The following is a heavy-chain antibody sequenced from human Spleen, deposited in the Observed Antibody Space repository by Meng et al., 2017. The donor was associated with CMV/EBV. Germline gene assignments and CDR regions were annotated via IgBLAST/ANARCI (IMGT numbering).Heavy chain of an antibody. J-gene: IGHJ4*02. CDR2: INHSGST. CDR1: GGSFSGYY. V-gene: IGHV4-34*01. D-gene: IGHD4-17*01. CDR3: ARAFYGDYAED. Sequence: GSLRLSCAVYGGSFSGYYWSWIRQPPGKGLEWIGEINHSGSTNYNPSLKSRVTMSVDTSKNQFSLKLSSVTAADTAVYYCARAFYGDYAEDWGQGTLVTVSS.